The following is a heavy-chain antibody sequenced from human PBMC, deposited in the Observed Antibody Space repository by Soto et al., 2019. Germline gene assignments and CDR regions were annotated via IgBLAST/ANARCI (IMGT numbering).Heavy chain of an antibody. D-gene: IGHD6-13*01. V-gene: IGHV4-30-4*02. CDR1: GGSISSGDYY. Sequence: KPSYSMSLTSAVCGGSISSGDYYWSWIRQPPGKGLEWIGYIYYSGSTYYKPSLKSRVTISVDTSKKQFSLKLSSVTAADTAVYYCARAYSTSWTYYFDYWGQGTLVTVSS. J-gene: IGHJ4*02. CDR2: IYYSGST. CDR3: ARAYSTSWTYYFDY.